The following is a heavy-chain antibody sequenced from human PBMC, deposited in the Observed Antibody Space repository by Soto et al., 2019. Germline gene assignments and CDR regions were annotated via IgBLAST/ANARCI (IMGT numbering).Heavy chain of an antibody. CDR3: AKDAGIAAAGVGAFDI. D-gene: IGHD6-13*01. V-gene: IGHV3-23*01. CDR1: GFTFSSYA. Sequence: GGSLRLSCAASGFTFSSYAMSWVRQAPGKGLEWVSAISGSGGSTYYADSVKGRFTISRDNSKNTLYLQMNSLRAEDTAVYYCAKDAGIAAAGVGAFDIWGQGTMVTVSS. CDR2: ISGSGGST. J-gene: IGHJ3*02.